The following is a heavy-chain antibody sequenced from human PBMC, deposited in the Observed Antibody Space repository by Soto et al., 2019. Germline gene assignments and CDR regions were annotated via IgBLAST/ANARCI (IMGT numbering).Heavy chain of an antibody. Sequence: GGSLRLACAASGFTFSSYAMGWVRQGPGKGLEWVAVVSIGGSTHYADSVRGRFTISRDNSKNTLSLQMNSLTAEDTAVYFCAKRRGAGGHFDYWGQGALVTVSS. V-gene: IGHV3-23*01. D-gene: IGHD2-15*01. J-gene: IGHJ4*02. CDR2: VSIGGST. CDR1: GFTFSSYA. CDR3: AKRRGAGGHFDY.